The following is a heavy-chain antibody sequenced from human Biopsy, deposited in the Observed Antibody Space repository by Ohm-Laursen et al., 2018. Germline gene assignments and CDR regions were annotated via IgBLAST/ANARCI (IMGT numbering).Heavy chain of an antibody. Sequence: SDTLSLTCTVSGDSIRNYYWSWIRQAAGKGLEWIGFISNSGNTNYNPSLKSRVTISVDTSKNQISLKLGSVTVADTAVFYCARRGSGGRSFDYWGQGSLVTVSS. V-gene: IGHV4-59*08. CDR2: ISNSGNT. CDR1: GDSIRNYY. J-gene: IGHJ4*02. D-gene: IGHD2-15*01. CDR3: ARRGSGGRSFDY.